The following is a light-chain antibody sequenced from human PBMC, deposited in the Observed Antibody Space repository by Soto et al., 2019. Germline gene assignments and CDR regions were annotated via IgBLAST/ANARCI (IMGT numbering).Light chain of an antibody. Sequence: DLQMTQSPSSLSASVGDRVTITCRASQYISCYLIWYQQKPGKSPQLLIYASSTLESGVPSSFSDSGSGTDFSLTSSSLQPEEFAAYYCQQSYSTPWTFGQGTKVEIQ. CDR2: ASS. CDR1: QYISCY. J-gene: IGKJ1*01. CDR3: QQSYSTPWT. V-gene: IGKV1-39*01.